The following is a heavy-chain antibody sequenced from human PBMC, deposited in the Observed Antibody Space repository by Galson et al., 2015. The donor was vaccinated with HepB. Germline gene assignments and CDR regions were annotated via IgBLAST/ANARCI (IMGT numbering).Heavy chain of an antibody. Sequence: QSGAEVKKPGESLRISCKGSGCSFTSYWISWVRQMPGKGLEWMGRIDPSDSYTNYSPSFQGHVTISADKSISTAYLQWSSLKASDTAMYYCATQSSRYCSGGSCYWSTWFDPWGQGTLVTVSS. J-gene: IGHJ5*02. CDR3: ATQSSRYCSGGSCYWSTWFDP. V-gene: IGHV5-10-1*01. CDR2: IDPSDSYT. D-gene: IGHD2-15*01. CDR1: GCSFTSYW.